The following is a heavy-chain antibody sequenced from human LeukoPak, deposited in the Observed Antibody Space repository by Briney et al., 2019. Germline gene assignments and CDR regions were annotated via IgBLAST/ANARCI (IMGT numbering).Heavy chain of an antibody. CDR3: ARHEVRGIESWFDP. CDR2: IYYSGST. D-gene: IGHD3-10*01. V-gene: IGHV4-59*08. Sequence: PSETLSLTCTVSGGSISSYYWSWIRQPPGKGLEWIGYIYYSGSTNYNPSLKSRVTISVDTSKNQFSLKLSSVTAADTAVYYCARHEVRGIESWFDPWGQGTLVTVSP. CDR1: GGSISSYY. J-gene: IGHJ5*02.